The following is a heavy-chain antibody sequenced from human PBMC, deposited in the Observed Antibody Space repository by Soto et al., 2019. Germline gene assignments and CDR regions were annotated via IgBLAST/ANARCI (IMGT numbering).Heavy chain of an antibody. CDR2: ISWNSGSI. D-gene: IGHD5-12*01. CDR1: GFTFDDYA. V-gene: IGHV3-9*01. J-gene: IGHJ3*02. CDR3: AKGREWLRLIYAFDI. Sequence: GGSLRLSCAASGFTFDDYAMHWVRQAPGKGLEWVSGISWNSGSIGYADSVKGRFTISRDNAKNSLYLQMNSLRAEDTALYYCAKGREWLRLIYAFDIWGQGTMVTVSS.